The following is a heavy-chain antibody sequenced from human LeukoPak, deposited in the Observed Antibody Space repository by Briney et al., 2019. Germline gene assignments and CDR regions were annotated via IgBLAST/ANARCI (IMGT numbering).Heavy chain of an antibody. CDR2: INPNSGGT. J-gene: IGHJ4*02. D-gene: IGHD3-22*01. CDR3: ARDPYYYDSSGYYYY. CDR1: GYTFTGYY. Sequence: ASVKVSSKASGYTFTGYYMHWVRQAPGQGLEWMGWINPNSGGTNYAQKFQGRVTMTRDTSISTAYMELSRLRSDDTAVYYCARDPYYYDSSGYYYYWGQGTLVTVSS. V-gene: IGHV1-2*02.